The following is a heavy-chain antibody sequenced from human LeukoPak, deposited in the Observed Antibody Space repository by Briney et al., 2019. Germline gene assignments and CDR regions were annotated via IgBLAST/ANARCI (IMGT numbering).Heavy chain of an antibody. CDR1: GFIFTEHS. D-gene: IGHD4-23*01. J-gene: IGHJ4*02. CDR2: LNQDGSHK. CDR3: ARTRWPEDY. Sequence: PGGSLRLSCAASGFIFTEHSMSWVRQAPGKGLEWVANLNQDGSHKNYADSVKGRFTNSRDNSQNSVYLQMNSLRGDDTALYYCARTRWPEDYWGQGTLVTVSS. V-gene: IGHV3-7*01.